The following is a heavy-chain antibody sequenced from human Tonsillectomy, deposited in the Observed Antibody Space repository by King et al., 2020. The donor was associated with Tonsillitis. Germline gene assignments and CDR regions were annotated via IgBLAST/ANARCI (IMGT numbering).Heavy chain of an antibody. CDR3: ATSRLRYFDWLPQGWFDP. D-gene: IGHD3-9*01. Sequence: QLQESGPGLVKPSQTLSLTCAVSGGSISSGGYSWSWIRQPPGKGLEWIGYIYYSGSTYYNPSLKSRVTISIDTSKNQSSLKLSSVTAADTALYYCATSRLRYFDWLPQGWFDPWGQGTLVTVSS. CDR2: IYYSGST. CDR1: GGSISSGGYS. J-gene: IGHJ5*02. V-gene: IGHV4-30-4*07.